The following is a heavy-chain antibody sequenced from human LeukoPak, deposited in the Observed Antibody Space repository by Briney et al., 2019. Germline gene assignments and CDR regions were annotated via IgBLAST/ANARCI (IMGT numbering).Heavy chain of an antibody. V-gene: IGHV4-59*01. CDR1: GGSISSYY. Sequence: PSETLPLTCTVPGGSISSYYWSSIRQPTGKELEWIGYIYYSWSTNYNPSLKSRVTISVDTSKNQFSLKLSSVTAADTAVYYFATKAGIRYFDWSFDYWGQGTLVTVSS. J-gene: IGHJ4*02. CDR3: ATKAGIRYFDWSFDY. D-gene: IGHD3-9*01. CDR2: IYYSWST.